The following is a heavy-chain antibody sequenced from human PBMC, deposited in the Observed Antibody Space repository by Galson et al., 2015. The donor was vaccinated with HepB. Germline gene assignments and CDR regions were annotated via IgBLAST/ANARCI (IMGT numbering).Heavy chain of an antibody. D-gene: IGHD4-11*01. CDR3: ARQTTTTVIYHGMDV. V-gene: IGHV1-2*06. J-gene: IGHJ6*02. CDR1: GYTFTGYY. CDR2: INPNSGGT. Sequence: SVKVSCKASGYTFTGYYMHWVRQAPGQGLEWMGRINPNSGGTDYAQKFQGRVTMTRDTSISTAYMELSSLRSDDTAVYYCARQTTTTVIYHGMDVWGQGITVTVS.